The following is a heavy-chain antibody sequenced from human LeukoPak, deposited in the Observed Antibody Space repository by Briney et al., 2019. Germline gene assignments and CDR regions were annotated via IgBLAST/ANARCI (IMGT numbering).Heavy chain of an antibody. D-gene: IGHD2-2*01. CDR1: GFTFSSYA. CDR3: ARIVVVPAAPDAFDI. V-gene: IGHV3-30-3*01. CDR2: ISYDGSNK. Sequence: PGGSLRLSCAASGFTFSSYAMHWVRQAPGKELEWVAVISYDGSNKYYADSVKGRFTISRDNSKNTLYLQMNSLRAEDTAVYYCARIVVVPAAPDAFDIWGQGTMVTVSS. J-gene: IGHJ3*02.